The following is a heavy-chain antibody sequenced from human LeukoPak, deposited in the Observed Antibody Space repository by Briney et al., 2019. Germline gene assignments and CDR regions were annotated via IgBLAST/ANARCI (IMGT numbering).Heavy chain of an antibody. CDR1: GGSFSGYY. CDR3: ARSSTQPGIAVAGTSLDY. J-gene: IGHJ4*02. Sequence: PSETLSLTCAVYGGSFSGYYWSWIRQPPGKGLEWIGQVSHSGRTNYNPSLKSRVTISVDTSKNQFSLRLSSVTSADTAVYYCARSSTQPGIAVAGTSLDYWGQGTLVTVSS. V-gene: IGHV4-34*01. CDR2: VSHSGRT. D-gene: IGHD6-19*01.